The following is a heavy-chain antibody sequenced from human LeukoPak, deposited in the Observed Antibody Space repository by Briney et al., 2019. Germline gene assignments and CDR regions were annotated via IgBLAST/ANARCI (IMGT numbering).Heavy chain of an antibody. CDR2: ISYDGSNK. CDR3: AKDRLSIVGDY. V-gene: IGHV3-30*18. J-gene: IGHJ4*02. CDR1: GFTFSSYG. D-gene: IGHD1-26*01. Sequence: GGSLRLSCAVSGFTFSSYGMHWVRQAPGKGLEWVAVISYDGSNKYYADSVKGRFTISRDNSKNTLYLQMNSLRAEDTAVYYCAKDRLSIVGDYWGQGTLVTVSS.